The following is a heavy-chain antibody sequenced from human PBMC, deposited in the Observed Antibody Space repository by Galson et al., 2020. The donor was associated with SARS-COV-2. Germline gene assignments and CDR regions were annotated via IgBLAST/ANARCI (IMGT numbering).Heavy chain of an antibody. Sequence: GESLKISCAASGFTFSSYGMHWVRQAPGKGLEWVAVISYDGSNKYYADSVKGRFTISRDNSKNTLYLQMNSLRAEDTAVYYCARDFVPYKVYYYYGMDVWSQGTTGTVSS. CDR2: ISYDGSNK. J-gene: IGHJ6*02. D-gene: IGHD2-8*01. V-gene: IGHV3-30*03. CDR3: ARDFVPYKVYYYYGMDV. CDR1: GFTFSSYG.